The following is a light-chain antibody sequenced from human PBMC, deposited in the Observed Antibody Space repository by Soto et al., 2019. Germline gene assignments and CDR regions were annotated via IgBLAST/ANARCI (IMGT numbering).Light chain of an antibody. CDR2: YDS. Sequence: SYELTQSPSVSVAPGKTARITCGGNNIGSKSVHWYQQKPGQAPVLVIYYDSDRPSGIPERFSGSNSGNTATLTISRVEAGEEADYYCQVWDSSSDHPHVVFGGGTKLTVL. CDR1: NIGSKS. V-gene: IGLV3-21*04. J-gene: IGLJ2*01. CDR3: QVWDSSSDHPHVV.